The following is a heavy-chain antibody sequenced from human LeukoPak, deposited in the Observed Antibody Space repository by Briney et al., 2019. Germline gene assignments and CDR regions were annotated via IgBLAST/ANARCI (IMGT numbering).Heavy chain of an antibody. V-gene: IGHV4-39*07. CDR2: IYYSGST. CDR1: GGSISSSSYY. D-gene: IGHD2-2*01. Sequence: SETLSLTCTVSGGSISSSSYYWGWIRQPPGKGLEWIGSIYYSGSTYYNPSLKSRVTISVDTSKNQFSLKLSSVTAADTAVYYCARSGLPAIVVVPAAMWDILDYFDYWGQGTLVTVSS. J-gene: IGHJ4*02. CDR3: ARSGLPAIVVVPAAMWDILDYFDY.